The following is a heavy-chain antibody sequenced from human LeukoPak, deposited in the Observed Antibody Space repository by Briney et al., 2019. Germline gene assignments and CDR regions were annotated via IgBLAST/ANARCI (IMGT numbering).Heavy chain of an antibody. CDR2: IYHSGST. J-gene: IGHJ6*02. CDR1: GGSISSGGYS. V-gene: IGHV4-30-2*01. Sequence: SQTLSLTCAVSGGSISSGGYSWSWIRQPPGKGLEWVGYIYHSGSTYYNPSLKSRVTISVDRSKNQFSLKLSSVTAADTAVYYCAGGTPYYYGMDVWGQGTRSPSP. CDR3: AGGTPYYYGMDV.